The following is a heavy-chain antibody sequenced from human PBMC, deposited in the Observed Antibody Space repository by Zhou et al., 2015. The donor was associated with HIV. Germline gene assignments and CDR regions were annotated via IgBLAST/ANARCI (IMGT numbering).Heavy chain of an antibody. J-gene: IGHJ6*03. D-gene: IGHD3-3*01. V-gene: IGHV1-69*01. CDR1: GGTFSSYA. Sequence: QVQLVQSGAEVKKPGSSVKVSCKASGGTFSSYAISWVRQAPGQGLEWMGGIIPIFGTANYAQKFQGRVTITADESTSTAYMELSSLRSEDTAVYYCARDGRYDFWSGYYGLPLNYYYYMDVWGKGTTVTVSS. CDR3: ARDGRYDFWSGYYGLPLNYYYYMDV. CDR2: IIPIFGTA.